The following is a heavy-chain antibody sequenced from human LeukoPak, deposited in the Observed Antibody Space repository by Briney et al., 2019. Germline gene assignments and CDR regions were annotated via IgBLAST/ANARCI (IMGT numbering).Heavy chain of an antibody. CDR3: AKTDWLDP. Sequence: RGSLRLSCAASGFTFSSYWMHWVRQAPGKGPVWVSRISPDGNSAIYADSVNGRFTISRDNAMNTLYLQMNSLRVDDTALYYCAKTDWLDPWGQGTLVTVSS. CDR2: ISPDGNSA. J-gene: IGHJ5*02. CDR1: GFTFSSYW. V-gene: IGHV3-74*01.